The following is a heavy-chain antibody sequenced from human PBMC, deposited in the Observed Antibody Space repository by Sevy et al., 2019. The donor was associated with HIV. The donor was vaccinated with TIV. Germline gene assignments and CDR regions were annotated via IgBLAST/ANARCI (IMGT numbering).Heavy chain of an antibody. CDR1: GFTFGDYC. V-gene: IGHV3-49*04. CDR3: TRWKAAQSIFDY. J-gene: IGHJ4*02. Sequence: GGSLRLSCTASGFTFGDYCMSWVRQAPGKGLEWVAFLKSDVYGGTVDHAACVRGRFVISRDESKTIAYLQMNDLKTEDTGVYYCTRWKAAQSIFDYWGQGALVTVSS. CDR2: LKSDVYGGTV. D-gene: IGHD6-13*01.